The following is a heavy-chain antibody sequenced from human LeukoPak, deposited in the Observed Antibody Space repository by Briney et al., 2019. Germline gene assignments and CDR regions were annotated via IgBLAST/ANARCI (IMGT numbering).Heavy chain of an antibody. V-gene: IGHV7-4-1*02. CDR3: ARDRTDIGNDY. Sequence: ASVKVSCKASGYTSTTYGMNWVRQAPGQGLEWMGWINTNIGNPTYAQGFTGRFVFSLDTSVSTAYLQISSLKAEDTAVYYCARDRTDIGNDYWGQGTLVTVSS. CDR1: GYTSTTYG. J-gene: IGHJ4*02. CDR2: INTNIGNP.